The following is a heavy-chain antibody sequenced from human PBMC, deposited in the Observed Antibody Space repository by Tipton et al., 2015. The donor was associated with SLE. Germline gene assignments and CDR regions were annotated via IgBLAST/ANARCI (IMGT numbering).Heavy chain of an antibody. CDR1: GDSLSGYY. V-gene: IGHV4-59*01. D-gene: IGHD2-21*01. Sequence: TLSLTCTVSGDSLSGYYWNWIRQPPGKGLEWIGYIYDSGRANYNPSFKSRVTMSVDTSKNQFSLKLSSVTAGDTAVYFCARAYSNASDIWGLGTLITVSS. CDR3: ARAYSNASDI. J-gene: IGHJ3*02. CDR2: IYDSGRA.